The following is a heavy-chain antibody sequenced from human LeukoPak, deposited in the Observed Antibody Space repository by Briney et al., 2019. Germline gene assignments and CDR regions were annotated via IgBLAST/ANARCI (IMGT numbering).Heavy chain of an antibody. J-gene: IGHJ4*02. V-gene: IGHV1-69*13. CDR1: GGTFSGYA. CDR2: IIPIFGTA. Sequence: SVKVSCKASGGTFSGYAISWVRQAPGQGLEWMGGIIPIFGTANYAQKFQGRVTITADESTSTAYMELSSLRSEDTAVYYCARGGVTYSGYDSGLLSFDYWGQGTLVTVSS. CDR3: ARGGVTYSGYDSGLLSFDY. D-gene: IGHD5-12*01.